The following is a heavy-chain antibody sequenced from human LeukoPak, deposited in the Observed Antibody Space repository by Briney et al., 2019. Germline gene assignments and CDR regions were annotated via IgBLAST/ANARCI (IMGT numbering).Heavy chain of an antibody. CDR3: ARSPHYAVFDY. D-gene: IGHD3-16*01. Sequence: ASVKVSCKASGYSFNNYDINWVRQATGQGLEWMGWMNPNSGNTGSAQKFQGRVTITRNTSISTAYMELSSLRSEDTAVYYCARSPHYAVFDYWGQGTLVSVSS. CDR2: MNPNSGNT. V-gene: IGHV1-8*03. J-gene: IGHJ4*02. CDR1: GYSFNNYD.